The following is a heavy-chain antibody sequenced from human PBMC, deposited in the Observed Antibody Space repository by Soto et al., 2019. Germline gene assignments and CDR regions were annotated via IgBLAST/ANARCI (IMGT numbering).Heavy chain of an antibody. CDR3: ARGYGIAAAGLFFDY. Sequence: ASETLSLPCPVSGCSISSYYWSWIRQPTGKGLEWIGYIYYSGSTNYNPSLKSRVTISVDTSKNQFSLKLSSVTAADTAVYYCARGYGIAAAGLFFDYWGQGTLVTVSS. CDR1: GCSISSYY. V-gene: IGHV4-59*01. D-gene: IGHD6-13*01. J-gene: IGHJ4*02. CDR2: IYYSGST.